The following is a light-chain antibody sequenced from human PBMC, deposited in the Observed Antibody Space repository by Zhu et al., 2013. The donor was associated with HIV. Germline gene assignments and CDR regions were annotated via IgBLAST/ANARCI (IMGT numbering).Light chain of an antibody. V-gene: IGKV3D-20*02. CDR1: QSVSSNY. Sequence: EIVLTQSPGTLSLSPGERATLSCRASQSVSSNYLAWYQQRPGQAPRLLIYDTSTRATGIPDRFSATGSGTEANLTISSLAPADVASYYCQQRDSWTFTFGGGTKV. CDR2: DTS. CDR3: QQRDSWTFT. J-gene: IGKJ4*01.